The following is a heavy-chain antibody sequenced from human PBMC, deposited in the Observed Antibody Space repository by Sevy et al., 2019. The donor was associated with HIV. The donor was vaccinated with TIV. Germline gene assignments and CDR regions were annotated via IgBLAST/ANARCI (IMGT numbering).Heavy chain of an antibody. Sequence: GGSLRLSCAASGFTFSSYSMNWDRQAPGKGLEWVSSISSSSSYIYYADSVKGRFTISRDNAKNSLYLQMNSLRAEDTAVYYCARDLSGYYGSGSSHGMDVWGQGTTVTVSS. J-gene: IGHJ6*02. CDR1: GFTFSSYS. CDR2: ISSSSSYI. V-gene: IGHV3-21*01. D-gene: IGHD3-10*01. CDR3: ARDLSGYYGSGSSHGMDV.